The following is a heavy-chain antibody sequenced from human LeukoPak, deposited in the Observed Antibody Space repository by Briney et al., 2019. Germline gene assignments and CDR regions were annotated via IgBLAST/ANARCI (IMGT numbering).Heavy chain of an antibody. V-gene: IGHV1-2*02. CDR2: INPNSGGT. CDR1: GYTFTGYY. J-gene: IGHJ5*02. CDR3: ARDPLAFDWYDL. D-gene: IGHD3-3*02. Sequence: ASVKVSCKASGYTFTGYYMHWVRQAPGQGLEWMGWINPNSGGTNYAQKLQGRVTMTTDTSTSTAYMELRSLRSDDTAVYYCARDPLAFDWYDLWGQGTLVTVSS.